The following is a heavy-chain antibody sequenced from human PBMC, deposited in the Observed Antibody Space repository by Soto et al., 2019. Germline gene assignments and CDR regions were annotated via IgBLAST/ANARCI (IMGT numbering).Heavy chain of an antibody. CDR2: IYYSGST. CDR3: ARCRRDRYQLLYYFDY. J-gene: IGHJ4*02. D-gene: IGHD2-2*01. Sequence: LSLTCTVSGGSISSGDYYWSWIRQPPGKGLEWIGYIYYSGSTYYNPSLKSRVTISVDTSKNQSSLKLSSVTAADTAVYYCARCRRDRYQLLYYFDYWGQGTLVTVSS. CDR1: GGSISSGDYY. V-gene: IGHV4-30-4*01.